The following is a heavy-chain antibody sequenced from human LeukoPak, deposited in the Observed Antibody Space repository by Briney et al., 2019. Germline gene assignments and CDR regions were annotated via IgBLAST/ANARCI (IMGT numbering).Heavy chain of an antibody. D-gene: IGHD4-17*01. CDR2: ISAYNGNT. V-gene: IGHV1-18*01. CDR1: GYTFTSYG. J-gene: IGHJ4*02. CDR3: AKDRGWQYADYETVAVEH. Sequence: ASVKVSYKASGYTFTSYGISWVRQAPGQGLEWMGWISAYNGNTNYAQKLQARVTMTTDTSTTTAYMELRSLRSDDTAVYYCAKDRGWQYADYETVAVEHWGQGTLVTVSS.